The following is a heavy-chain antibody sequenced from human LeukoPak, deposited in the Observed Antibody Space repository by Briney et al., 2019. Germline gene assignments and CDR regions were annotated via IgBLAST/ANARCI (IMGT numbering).Heavy chain of an antibody. Sequence: PSQTLSLTCAISGDSLSSSSATWNWIRQSPSRGLEWLGRTHYRFKWYNDYAESVKSRITINPDTSKKQFCLQLNAVTTEDTAVYYCVGEVTNRGDYWGQGTLVTVSS. J-gene: IGHJ4*02. CDR1: GDSLSSSSAT. CDR2: THYRFKWYN. D-gene: IGHD2-21*02. CDR3: VGEVTNRGDY. V-gene: IGHV6-1*01.